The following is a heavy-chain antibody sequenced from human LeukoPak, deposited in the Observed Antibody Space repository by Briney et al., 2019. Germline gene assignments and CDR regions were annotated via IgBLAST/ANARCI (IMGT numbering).Heavy chain of an antibody. Sequence: PGGSLRLSCGASGCTFSSYWMAWVRQAPGKEPEWVTDIKGDGSEDHYVDSLRGRFTISRDNAKNSLYLQMNSLTAEDTAVYYCARDVPYNMNQMYFDYWGQGTLVTVSS. CDR2: IKGDGSED. J-gene: IGHJ4*02. V-gene: IGHV3-7*01. CDR3: ARDVPYNMNQMYFDY. D-gene: IGHD3-10*01. CDR1: GCTFSSYW.